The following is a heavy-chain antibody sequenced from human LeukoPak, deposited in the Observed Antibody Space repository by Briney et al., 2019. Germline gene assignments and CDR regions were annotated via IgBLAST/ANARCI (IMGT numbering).Heavy chain of an antibody. Sequence: RXXXXXXLXWMGXIIPIFGTANYAQKFQGRVTITADESTSTAYMELSSLRSEDTAVYYCASCPGPCYYYHGMDVWGQGTTVTVSS. J-gene: IGHJ6*02. CDR2: IIPIFGTA. CDR3: ASCPGPCYYYHGMDV. V-gene: IGHV1-69*01.